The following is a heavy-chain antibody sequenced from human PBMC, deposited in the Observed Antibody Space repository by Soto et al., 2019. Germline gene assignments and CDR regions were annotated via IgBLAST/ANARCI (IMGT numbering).Heavy chain of an antibody. Sequence: ASVKVSCKVSGYTLTELSMHWVRQAPGKGLEWMGGFDPEDGETIYAQKFQGRVTMTEDTSTDTAYMELSSLRSEDTAVYYCATGPTLYRRTTHNWFDPWGQGTLVTVSS. CDR2: FDPEDGET. CDR1: GYTLTELS. CDR3: ATGPTLYRRTTHNWFDP. D-gene: IGHD1-1*01. V-gene: IGHV1-24*01. J-gene: IGHJ5*02.